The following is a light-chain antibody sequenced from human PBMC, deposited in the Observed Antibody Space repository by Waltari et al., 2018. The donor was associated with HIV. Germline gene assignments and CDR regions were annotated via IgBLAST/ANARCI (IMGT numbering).Light chain of an antibody. J-gene: IGLJ1*01. CDR3: QVWDSDSDHV. Sequence: SYVLTQPPSVSVAPGETATITCAGNNIGSKNAPGYQQSPGQAPILVIYYDNERPSGIPERFSGSNSGNTATLTIHRVEVADEADYYCQVWDSDSDHVFGPGTEVTVL. V-gene: IGLV3-21*01. CDR1: NIGSKN. CDR2: YDN.